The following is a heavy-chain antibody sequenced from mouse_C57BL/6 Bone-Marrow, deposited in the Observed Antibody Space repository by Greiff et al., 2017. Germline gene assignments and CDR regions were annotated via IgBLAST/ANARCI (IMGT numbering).Heavy chain of an antibody. CDR1: GYSITSGYY. Sequence: EVQLVESGPGLVKPSQSLSLTCSFTGYSITSGYYWNWIRQFPGNKLEWMGYISYDGSNNYNPSLKNRISITRDTSKNQFFLKLNSVTTEDTATYYCAREAYSNYAMDYWGQGTSVTVSS. J-gene: IGHJ4*01. CDR2: ISYDGSN. D-gene: IGHD2-5*01. V-gene: IGHV3-6*01. CDR3: AREAYSNYAMDY.